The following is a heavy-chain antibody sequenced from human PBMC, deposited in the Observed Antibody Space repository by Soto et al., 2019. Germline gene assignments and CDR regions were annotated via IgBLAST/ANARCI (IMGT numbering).Heavy chain of an antibody. CDR3: AKDGGSIFSYYGMDV. Sequence: LRLSCAASGFTFSRYGMHWVRQAPGKGLEWVAVISSDGTNKYHADSVKGRFSISRDNSKNTLYLQMNSLRGEDTAVYYCAKDGGSIFSYYGMDVWGQGTTVTVSS. CDR2: ISSDGTNK. V-gene: IGHV3-30*18. CDR1: GFTFSRYG. J-gene: IGHJ6*02. D-gene: IGHD2-15*01.